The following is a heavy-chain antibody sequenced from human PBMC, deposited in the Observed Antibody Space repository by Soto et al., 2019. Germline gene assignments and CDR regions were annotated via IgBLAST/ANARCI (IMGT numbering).Heavy chain of an antibody. CDR3: AKRAYGDPFDP. D-gene: IGHD4-17*01. Sequence: HLQLQESGPGLVKPSETLSLTCAVSGGSITSSGFWWGWIRQPPGKGLEWIATIYDTGSTFYNPSLRSRVTISADTSKHQFALKLTSVTAADTAVYYCAKRAYGDPFDPWGQGTLVTVSS. J-gene: IGHJ5*02. V-gene: IGHV4-39*01. CDR1: GGSITSSGFW. CDR2: IYDTGST.